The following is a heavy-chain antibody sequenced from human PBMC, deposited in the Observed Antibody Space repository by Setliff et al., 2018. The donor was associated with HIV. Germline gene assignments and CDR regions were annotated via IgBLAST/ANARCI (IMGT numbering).Heavy chain of an antibody. J-gene: IGHJ4*02. CDR1: GFTFSNYW. V-gene: IGHV3-7*03. D-gene: IGHD3-3*01. Sequence: SCAASGFTFSNYWMSWVRQAPGKGLEWVANIKQDGSEKYYVDSVKGRFTISRDNAQNSLDLQMNSLRAEDTAVYYCASVSDFWSVSFGYWGQGALVTVSS. CDR3: ASVSDFWSVSFGY. CDR2: IKQDGSEK.